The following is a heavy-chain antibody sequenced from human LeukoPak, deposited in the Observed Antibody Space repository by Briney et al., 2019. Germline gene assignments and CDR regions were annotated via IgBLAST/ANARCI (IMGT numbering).Heavy chain of an antibody. CDR3: ARGEGLYPEYFQH. D-gene: IGHD3-16*02. CDR2: ISSSSSYI. J-gene: IGHJ1*01. Sequence: GGSLRLSCAASGFTFSSYSMNWVRQAPGKGLEWVSSISSSSSYIYYADSVKGRFTISRDNAKNSLYLQMNSLRAEDTAVYYCARGEGLYPEYFQHWGQGTLLTVSS. V-gene: IGHV3-21*01. CDR1: GFTFSSYS.